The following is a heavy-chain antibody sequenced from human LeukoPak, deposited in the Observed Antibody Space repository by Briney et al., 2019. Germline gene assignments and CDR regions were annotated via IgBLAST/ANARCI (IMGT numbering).Heavy chain of an antibody. CDR3: ASLRSLRYFDWLDV. CDR2: IFYGGDT. V-gene: IGHV4-59*08. J-gene: IGHJ6*02. Sequence: SETLSLTCTVSGGSISSYYWNWIRQPPGKGLEWIGYIFYGGDTNYNPSLKSRVTISVDMSKNQFSLKLSSVTAADTAVYYCASLRSLRYFDWLDVWGQGTTVTVSS. D-gene: IGHD3-9*01. CDR1: GGSISSYY.